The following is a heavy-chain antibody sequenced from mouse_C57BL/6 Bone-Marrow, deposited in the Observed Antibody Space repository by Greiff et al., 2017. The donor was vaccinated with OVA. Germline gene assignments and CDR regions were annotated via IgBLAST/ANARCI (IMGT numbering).Heavy chain of an antibody. V-gene: IGHV5-6*02. CDR3: AAYSKGAY. CDR1: GFTFSSYG. CDR2: ISSGGSYT. D-gene: IGHD2-5*01. Sequence: EVKLVESGGDLVKPGGSLKLSCAASGFTFSSYGMSWVRQTPEKRLEWVATISSGGSYTYYPDSVKGRFTISRDNAKNTLYLQMSSLKSEDTAMYCCAAYSKGAYWGQGTLVTVSA. J-gene: IGHJ3*01.